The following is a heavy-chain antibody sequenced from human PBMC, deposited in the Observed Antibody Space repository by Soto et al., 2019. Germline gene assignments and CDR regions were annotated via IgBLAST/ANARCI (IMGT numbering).Heavy chain of an antibody. J-gene: IGHJ4*02. CDR2: INPNSGGT. CDR1: GYTFTGYY. V-gene: IGHV1-2*04. D-gene: IGHD3-10*01. CDR3: ARASLGIYGSGSYYRN. Sequence: ASVKVSCMASGYTFTGYYMHWVRQAPGQGLEWMGWINPNSGGTNYAQKFQGWVTMTRDTSISTAYMELSRLRSDDTAVYYCARASLGIYGSGSYYRNWGQGTLVTVSS.